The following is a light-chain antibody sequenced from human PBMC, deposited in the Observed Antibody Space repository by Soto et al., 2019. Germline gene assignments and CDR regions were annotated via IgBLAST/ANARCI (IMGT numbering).Light chain of an antibody. V-gene: IGKV1-5*01. CDR1: QSISSW. Sequence: DIQMTQSPSTLSASVGDRVTITCRASQSISSWLAWYQQKPGKAPKLLIYDASSLESGVPSRFSGSGSATEFTLTISSLQHDDFATYCCQQYNSYSRTFGQGTKVEIK. J-gene: IGKJ1*01. CDR2: DAS. CDR3: QQYNSYSRT.